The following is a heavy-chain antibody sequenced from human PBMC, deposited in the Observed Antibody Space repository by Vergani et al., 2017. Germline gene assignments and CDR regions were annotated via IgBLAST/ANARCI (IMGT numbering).Heavy chain of an antibody. CDR2: INPSGPSI. CDR3: ALGVGATISCRLDY. V-gene: IGHV1-46*03. CDR1: GYTFTSYY. D-gene: IGHD1-26*01. J-gene: IGHJ4*02. Sequence: VQLVQSGAEVKKPGATVKVSCTASGYTFTSYYMHWVRQAPGQGLEWMGIINPSGPSITYAQTFQERVTMTRETSTNTVYMELSSLRSDDTAVYYCALGVGATISCRLDYWGQGTLVTVSS.